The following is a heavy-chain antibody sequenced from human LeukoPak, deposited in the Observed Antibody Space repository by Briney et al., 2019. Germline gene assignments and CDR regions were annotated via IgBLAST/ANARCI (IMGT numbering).Heavy chain of an antibody. D-gene: IGHD5/OR15-5a*01. CDR2: MSQDGSEK. CDR3: ARSKYYFDF. Sequence: GGSLRLSCAASKFNFGSFWMNWVRRAPGKGLEWVASMSQDGSEKFYVDSVKGRFTISRDNAKNSLYLQMNSLRPEDTAVYYCARSKYYFDFWGQGTQVTVSS. V-gene: IGHV3-7*01. CDR1: KFNFGSFW. J-gene: IGHJ4*02.